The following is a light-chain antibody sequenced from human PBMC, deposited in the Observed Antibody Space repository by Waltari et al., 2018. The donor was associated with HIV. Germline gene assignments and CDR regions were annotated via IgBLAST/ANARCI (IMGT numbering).Light chain of an antibody. V-gene: IGLV1-40*01. CDR3: QSYDRSLSGVI. CDR2: GTA. CDR1: TSNIWAGYY. J-gene: IGLJ2*01. Sequence: SVLTQPPSVSGAPGPRVTISCTGNTSNIWAGYYVHWYQQLPGTAPKLLIYGTANRPSGVPDRFSGSTSGTSASLAITGLRAEDECDYYCQSYDRSLSGVIFGGGTKLTVL.